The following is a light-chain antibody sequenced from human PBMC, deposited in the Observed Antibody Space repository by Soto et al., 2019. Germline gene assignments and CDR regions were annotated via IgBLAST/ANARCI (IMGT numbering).Light chain of an antibody. J-gene: IGLJ2*01. V-gene: IGLV2-11*01. CDR2: DVN. CDR1: SSDVGGYHY. CDR3: CSYAGSYTLV. Sequence: QSALTQPRPVSGSPGQSVTLSCTGTSSDVGGYHYVSWYQHHPGKAPKIIIYDVNKRPSGVPDRFSGSKSGNTASLTISGLQTEDEADYYCCSYAGSYTLVFGGGTKVTVL.